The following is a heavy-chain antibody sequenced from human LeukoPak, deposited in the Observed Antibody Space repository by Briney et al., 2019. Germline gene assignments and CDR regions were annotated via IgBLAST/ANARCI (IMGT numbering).Heavy chain of an antibody. Sequence: WETLSLTCAVYGGSFSGYYGSWIRQPPGKGREWIGEINHSGSTNYNPSLKSRVTIAVATSKNQLSLKLSSVTAADTAVYYRARGGVAATIHFFDYWGERTLVTVSS. V-gene: IGHV4-34*01. CDR2: INHSGST. CDR3: ARGGVAATIHFFDY. CDR1: GGSFSGYY. D-gene: IGHD2-15*01. J-gene: IGHJ4*02.